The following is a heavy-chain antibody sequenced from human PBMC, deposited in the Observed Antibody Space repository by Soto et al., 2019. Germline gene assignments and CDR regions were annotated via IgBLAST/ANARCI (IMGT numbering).Heavy chain of an antibody. CDR2: ISGSGGST. J-gene: IGHJ6*03. Sequence: GGSLRLSCAASGFTFSSYAMSWVRQAPGKGLEWVSAISGSGGSTYYADSVKGRFTISRDNSKNTLYLQMNSLRAEDTAVYYCAKSSYCSSTSCYARPYYYYMDVWGKGTTVTVSS. D-gene: IGHD2-2*01. V-gene: IGHV3-23*01. CDR1: GFTFSSYA. CDR3: AKSSYCSSTSCYARPYYYYMDV.